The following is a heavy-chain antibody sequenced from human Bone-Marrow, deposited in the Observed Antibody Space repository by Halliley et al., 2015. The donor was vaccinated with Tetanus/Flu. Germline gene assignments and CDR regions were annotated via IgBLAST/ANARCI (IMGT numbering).Heavy chain of an antibody. CDR3: APRRSVGATYFDS. Sequence: VSGVGGGDQNTYYPASVGGRFTIPRDSSKSPLYLQMNSLKAEATAVYYCAPRRSVGATYFDSWGQGTLVTVSS. CDR2: VGGGDQNT. D-gene: IGHD1-26*01. J-gene: IGHJ4*02. V-gene: IGHV3-23*01.